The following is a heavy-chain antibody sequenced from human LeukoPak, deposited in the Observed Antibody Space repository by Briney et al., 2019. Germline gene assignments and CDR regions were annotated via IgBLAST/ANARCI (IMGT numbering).Heavy chain of an antibody. CDR3: ARVNSNGYEYYYGMDV. D-gene: IGHD6-19*01. J-gene: IGHJ6*02. V-gene: IGHV4-59*01. CDR1: GASISSYY. Sequence: SETLSLTCAVSGASISSYYWSWIRLPPGKGLERIGYISNSGTTNYNPSLKSRVTISVDTSKNEFSLKLTSVTAADTAVYYCARVNSNGYEYYYGMDVWGQGTTVTVSS. CDR2: ISNSGTT.